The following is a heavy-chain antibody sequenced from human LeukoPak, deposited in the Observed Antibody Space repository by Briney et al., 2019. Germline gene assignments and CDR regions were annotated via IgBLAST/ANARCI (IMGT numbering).Heavy chain of an antibody. V-gene: IGHV3-7*01. CDR1: GFTFSSYW. D-gene: IGHD3-3*01. CDR2: IKQDGSEK. Sequence: GGSLRLSCAASGFTFSSYWMSWVRQAPGKGLEWVANIKQDGSEKYYADSVKGRFTISRDNAKNSLYLQMNSLRAEDTAVYYCARVGYDFWSGYRYYYYYMDVWGKGTTVTVSS. J-gene: IGHJ6*03. CDR3: ARVGYDFWSGYRYYYYYMDV.